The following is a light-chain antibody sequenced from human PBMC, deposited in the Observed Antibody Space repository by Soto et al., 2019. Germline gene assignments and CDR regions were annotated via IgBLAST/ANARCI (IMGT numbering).Light chain of an antibody. CDR2: DVS. CDR1: SSDVGGYNY. Sequence: QSALTQPASVSGSPGQSITISCTGTSSDVGGYNYVSWYQHHPGKAPKLLIYDVSNRPSGISNRFSGSKSDSTASLTISGLQPEDEADYYCSSYTTSNTRQIVFGTGTRSPS. CDR3: SSYTTSNTRQIV. J-gene: IGLJ1*01. V-gene: IGLV2-14*03.